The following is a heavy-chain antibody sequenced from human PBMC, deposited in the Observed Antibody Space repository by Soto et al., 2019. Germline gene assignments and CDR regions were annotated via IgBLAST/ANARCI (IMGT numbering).Heavy chain of an antibody. CDR1: GGSISSSSYY. CDR2: IYHSGST. J-gene: IGHJ4*02. Sequence: PSETLSLTCSVSGGSISSSSYYWGWIRQPPGKGLEWIGYIYHSGSTYYNPSLKSRVTISVDPPKNQISLRLTSVTAADTAVYYCARDQNGSGNYYTRYFDYWGQATLVTVS. V-gene: IGHV4-39*07. D-gene: IGHD3-10*01. CDR3: ARDQNGSGNYYTRYFDY.